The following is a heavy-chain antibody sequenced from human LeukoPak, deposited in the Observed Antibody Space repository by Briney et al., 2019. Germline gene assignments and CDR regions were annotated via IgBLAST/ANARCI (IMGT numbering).Heavy chain of an antibody. CDR3: ARGRAMVAAVNWFDP. Sequence: GASVKVSCKASGYIFTAYFIHWVRQAPGQGLEWMGWINPNNGDTRYAQKFQGRITMTRDSSLSTAYMELSSLRSDDTAVYYCARGRAMVAAVNWFDPWGQGTLVTVSS. D-gene: IGHD2-15*01. CDR2: INPNNGDT. J-gene: IGHJ5*02. V-gene: IGHV1-2*02. CDR1: GYIFTAYF.